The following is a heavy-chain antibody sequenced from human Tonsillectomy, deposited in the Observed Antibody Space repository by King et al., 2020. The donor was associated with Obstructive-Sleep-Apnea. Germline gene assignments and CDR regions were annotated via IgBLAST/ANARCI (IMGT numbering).Heavy chain of an antibody. J-gene: IGHJ4*02. CDR2: VRSKAYGGTT. D-gene: IGHD4-17*01. Sequence: VQLVESGGGLVQPGRSLRLSCTVSGFTFGDYAMSWFRQAPGKGLEGGGFVRSKAYGGTTVYAASVKGRFTISRDDSKSIAYLQMNSLKTEDTAVYYCTRGALDYGDYPPDYWGQGTLVTVSS. CDR3: TRGALDYGDYPPDY. V-gene: IGHV3-49*03. CDR1: GFTFGDYA.